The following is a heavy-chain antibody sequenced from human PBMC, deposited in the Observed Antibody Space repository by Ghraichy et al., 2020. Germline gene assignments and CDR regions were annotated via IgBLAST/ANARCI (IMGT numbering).Heavy chain of an antibody. D-gene: IGHD4-17*01. V-gene: IGHV3-7*01. J-gene: IGHJ5*02. CDR2: IKQGGSEK. CDR1: GFTFSNYW. Sequence: GGSLRLSCAASGFTFSNYWMTWVRQAPGKGLEWVANIKQGGSEKYYVDSVKGRFTISRDDARDSLFLQMNSLRVEDTAVYFCVRVTHYGIRSDYFDPWGQGTLVIVSS. CDR3: VRVTHYGIRSDYFDP.